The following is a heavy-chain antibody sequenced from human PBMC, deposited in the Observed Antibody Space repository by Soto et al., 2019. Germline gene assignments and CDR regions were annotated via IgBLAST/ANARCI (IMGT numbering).Heavy chain of an antibody. CDR1: GYTFTSYG. V-gene: IGHV1-18*01. Sequence: ASMKVSCKASGYTFTSYGISWVRQAPGQGLEWMGWISAYNGNTNYAQKLQGRVTMTTDTSTSTAYMELRSLRSDDTAVYYCARGGYYYGSGSYTFFDYWGQGTLVTVSS. CDR2: ISAYNGNT. J-gene: IGHJ4*02. CDR3: ARGGYYYGSGSYTFFDY. D-gene: IGHD3-10*01.